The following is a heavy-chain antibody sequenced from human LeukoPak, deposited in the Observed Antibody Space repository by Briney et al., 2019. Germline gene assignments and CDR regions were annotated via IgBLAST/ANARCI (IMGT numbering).Heavy chain of an antibody. D-gene: IGHD5-12*01. J-gene: IGHJ4*02. V-gene: IGHV4-59*12. Sequence: SETLSLTCNVSGGSIRGYYWSWIRQPPGKGLEWIGYIYSSGSTNYNPSLKSRVTISVDTSKNQFSLNLSSVTAADTAVYYCARGGGYILGYAYWGQGTQVTVSS. CDR1: GGSIRGYY. CDR3: ARGGGYILGYAY. CDR2: IYSSGST.